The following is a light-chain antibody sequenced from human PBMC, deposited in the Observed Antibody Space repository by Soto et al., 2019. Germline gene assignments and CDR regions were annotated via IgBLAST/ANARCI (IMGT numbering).Light chain of an antibody. V-gene: IGLV2-14*03. Sequence: QSVLTQPASVSGSPGQPITISCTGTSSDVGGYIYVSWYQQHPGKAPKLMIYDVSNRPSGVSDRFSGSKSGNTASLTISGLQAEDEADYYCCSYTSSFTYVFGTGTKLTVL. CDR1: SSDVGGYIY. CDR3: CSYTSSFTYV. CDR2: DVS. J-gene: IGLJ1*01.